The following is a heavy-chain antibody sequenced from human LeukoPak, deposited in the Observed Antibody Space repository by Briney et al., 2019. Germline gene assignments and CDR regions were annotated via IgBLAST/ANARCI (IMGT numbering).Heavy chain of an antibody. Sequence: SETLYLTCTVSGGSISSGGYYWSWIRQHPGKGLEWIGYIYYSGSTYYNPSLKSRVTISVDTSKNQFSLKLSSVTAADTAVYYCARGGYGRKPKRIFDYWGQGTLVTVSS. CDR1: GGSISSGGYY. CDR3: ARGGYGRKPKRIFDY. D-gene: IGHD6-13*01. J-gene: IGHJ4*02. V-gene: IGHV4-31*03. CDR2: IYYSGST.